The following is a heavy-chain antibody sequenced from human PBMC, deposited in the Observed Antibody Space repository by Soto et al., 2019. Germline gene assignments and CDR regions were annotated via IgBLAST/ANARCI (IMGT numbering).Heavy chain of an antibody. CDR1: GGSISSSGYY. V-gene: IGHV4-31*03. D-gene: IGHD4-17*01. CDR3: ARGTYGGNSALWY. J-gene: IGHJ4*02. CDR2: IYYSGST. Sequence: QVQLQESGPGLVKPSQTLSLTCTVSGGSISSSGYYWSWIRQHPGKGLEWIGYIYYSGSTDYNPSLKSRVTISVDTSKNQFSLKLSSVTAADTAVYYCARGTYGGNSALWYWGQGTLVTVSP.